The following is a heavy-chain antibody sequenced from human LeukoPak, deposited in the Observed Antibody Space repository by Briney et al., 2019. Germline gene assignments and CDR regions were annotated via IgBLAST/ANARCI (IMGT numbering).Heavy chain of an antibody. CDR1: GFTFDDYT. J-gene: IGHJ4*02. D-gene: IGHD3-3*01. CDR2: ISWDGGST. Sequence: GGSLRLSCAASGFTFDDYTMHWVRQAPGKGLEWVSLISWDGGSTYYADSVKGRFTISRDNSKNSLYLQMNSLRTEDTALYYCAKDKGSGYYGSGLDYWGQGTLVTVSS. CDR3: AKDKGSGYYGSGLDY. V-gene: IGHV3-43*01.